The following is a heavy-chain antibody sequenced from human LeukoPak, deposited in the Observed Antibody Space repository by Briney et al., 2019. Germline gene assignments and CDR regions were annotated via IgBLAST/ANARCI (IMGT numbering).Heavy chain of an antibody. CDR1: GGSISNSDYS. Sequence: SETLSLTCTVSGGSISNSDYSWGWIRQPPGKGLECIGTIYDSGSTYYKSSLKSRVTISVDTSKNQFSLKLSSVTAADTAVYYCARVAEGKGYPFDYWGQGTLVTVTS. CDR2: IYDSGST. J-gene: IGHJ4*02. CDR3: ARVAEGKGYPFDY. V-gene: IGHV4-39*07. D-gene: IGHD5-18*01.